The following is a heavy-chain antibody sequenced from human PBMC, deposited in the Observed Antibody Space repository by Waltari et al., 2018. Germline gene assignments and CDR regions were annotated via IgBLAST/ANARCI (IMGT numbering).Heavy chain of an antibody. Sequence: QVPLQESGPGLVKPSETLSLTCTVSGGSIRSHYWSWIRPPPGKGLEWIGYTYYNGSTNYNPSLKSRVTISVDTSKNQFSLKLSSVTAADTAGYYCASYDSSWYRHYGMDVWGQGTTVTVSS. J-gene: IGHJ6*02. D-gene: IGHD6-13*01. CDR2: TYYNGST. V-gene: IGHV4-59*11. CDR1: GGSIRSHY. CDR3: ASYDSSWYRHYGMDV.